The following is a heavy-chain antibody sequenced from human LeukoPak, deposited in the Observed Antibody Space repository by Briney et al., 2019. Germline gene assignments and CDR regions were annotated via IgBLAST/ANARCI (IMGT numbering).Heavy chain of an antibody. Sequence: QTGGSLRLSCAASGFTFSSYSMNWVRQAPGKGLEWVSYISSSSSTIYYADSVKGRFTISRDNAKNTVFLHMNSLRAEDTAMYYCARGDDSGYYDYFDYWGQGALVTVSS. D-gene: IGHD3-22*01. CDR1: GFTFSSYS. V-gene: IGHV3-48*01. CDR3: ARGDDSGYYDYFDY. J-gene: IGHJ4*02. CDR2: ISSSSSTI.